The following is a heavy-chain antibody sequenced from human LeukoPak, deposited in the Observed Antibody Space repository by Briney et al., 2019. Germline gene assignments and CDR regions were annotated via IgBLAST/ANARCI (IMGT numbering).Heavy chain of an antibody. D-gene: IGHD2-21*02. J-gene: IGHJ6*03. Sequence: SETLSLTCAVYGGSFSGYYWSWIRQPPGKGLEWIGEINHSGSTNYNPSLKSRVTISVDTSKNQFSLKLSSVTAADTAVYYCARGAFCGGDCYSGGNYYYYYMDVWGIGTTVTVSS. CDR1: GGSFSGYY. CDR2: INHSGST. CDR3: ARGAFCGGDCYSGGNYYYYYMDV. V-gene: IGHV4-34*01.